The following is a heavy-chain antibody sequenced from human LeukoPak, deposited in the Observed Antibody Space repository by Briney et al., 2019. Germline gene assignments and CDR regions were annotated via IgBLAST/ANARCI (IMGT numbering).Heavy chain of an antibody. Sequence: GASVKVSCKASGYTFSSYGITWVRQAPGQGLEWMGWTNAHNLNTGYGKKFQGRVTMTTDASTSTAYMELRSLRSDDTAVYYCARDRSGYSYGCPDSWGQGTLVTVSS. V-gene: IGHV1-18*01. CDR1: GYTFSSYG. J-gene: IGHJ4*02. CDR2: TNAHNLNT. CDR3: ARDRSGYSYGCPDS. D-gene: IGHD5-18*01.